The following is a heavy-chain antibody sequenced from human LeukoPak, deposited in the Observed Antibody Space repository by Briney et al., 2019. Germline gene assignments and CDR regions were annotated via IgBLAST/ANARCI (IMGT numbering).Heavy chain of an antibody. D-gene: IGHD6-19*01. Sequence: GRSLRLSCAASGFTFDDYAMHWVRHAPGKGLEWVSGISWNSGSIGYADSVKGRFTISRDNAKNSLYLQMNSLRAEDTALYYCAKEPVAGHYFDYWGQGTLVTVSS. CDR1: GFTFDDYA. V-gene: IGHV3-9*01. CDR3: AKEPVAGHYFDY. CDR2: ISWNSGSI. J-gene: IGHJ4*02.